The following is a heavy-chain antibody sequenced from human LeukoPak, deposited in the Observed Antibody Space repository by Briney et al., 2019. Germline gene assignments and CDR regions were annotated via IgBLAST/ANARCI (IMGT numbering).Heavy chain of an antibody. CDR2: ITSGGIM. J-gene: IGHJ4*02. Sequence: NSGGSLRLSCAASGFALSDSYMSWIRQAPGKGLEWVSYITSGGIMYYADSVKGRFAISRDNTKNSLYLQMNSLRAEDTALYYCARESWFGEPTTKNFDYWGQGTLVTVSS. CDR3: ARESWFGEPTTKNFDY. V-gene: IGHV3-11*04. CDR1: GFALSDSY. D-gene: IGHD3-10*01.